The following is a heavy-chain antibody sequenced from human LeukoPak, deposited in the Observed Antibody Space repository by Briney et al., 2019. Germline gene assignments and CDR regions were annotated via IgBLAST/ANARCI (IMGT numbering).Heavy chain of an antibody. V-gene: IGHV1-69*04. Sequence: SVKVSCTASGGTFTSYAISWVRQAPGQGLEWMGRIIPILGIANYAQKFQGRVTITADKSTSTAYMELSSLRSEDTAVYYCARVMEMATTYVDYWGQGTLVTVSS. CDR1: GGTFTSYA. CDR2: IIPILGIA. J-gene: IGHJ4*02. CDR3: ARVMEMATTYVDY. D-gene: IGHD5-24*01.